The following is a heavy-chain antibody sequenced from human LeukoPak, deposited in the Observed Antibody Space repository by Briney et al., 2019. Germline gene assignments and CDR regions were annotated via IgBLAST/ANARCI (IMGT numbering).Heavy chain of an antibody. CDR1: GYTFTSYG. CDR2: IIPIFGTA. J-gene: IGHJ5*02. Sequence: ASVKVSCKASGYTFTSYGISWVRQAPGQGLEWMGGIIPIFGTANYAQKFQGRVTITADESTSTAYMELSSLRSEDTAVYYCASQEETHAWGQGTLVTVSS. V-gene: IGHV1-69*13. CDR3: ASQEETHA.